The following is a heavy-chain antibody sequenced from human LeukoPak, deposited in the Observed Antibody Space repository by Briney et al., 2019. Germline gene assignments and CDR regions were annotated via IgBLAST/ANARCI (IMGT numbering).Heavy chain of an antibody. CDR3: ASFNDY. Sequence: GGALGLSFAAPGFSFNSFENKWGRQAPGKGLEWVSYISSSGSAIYYADSVKGRFTISRDNAKNSLYLQMNSLRAEDTAVYYCASFNDYWGQGTLVTVSS. CDR2: ISSSGSAI. V-gene: IGHV3-48*03. J-gene: IGHJ4*02. CDR1: GFSFNSFE.